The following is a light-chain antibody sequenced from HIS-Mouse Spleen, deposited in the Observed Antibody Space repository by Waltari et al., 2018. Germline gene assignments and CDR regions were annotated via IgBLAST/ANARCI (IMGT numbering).Light chain of an antibody. J-gene: IGLJ1*01. CDR3: SSYTSSSTLV. CDR2: DVS. CDR1: SSDVGGYNY. Sequence: QSALTQPASVSGSPGQSITISCTGTSSDVGGYNYVSWYQQHPSKAPKLMFYDVSNRPSVFSNRCSGSKSCNTASLTSSGLQAEDEAYYYCSSYTSSSTLVFGTGTKVTVL. V-gene: IGLV2-14*03.